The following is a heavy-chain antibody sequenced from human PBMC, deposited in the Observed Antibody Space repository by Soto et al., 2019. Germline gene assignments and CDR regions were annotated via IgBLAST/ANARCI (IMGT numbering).Heavy chain of an antibody. CDR2: ISKSSSTI. J-gene: IGHJ4*02. V-gene: IGHV3-48*03. D-gene: IGHD6-19*01. CDR3: VRADYDGGWN. CDR1: GFSFRGYE. Sequence: EVQLVESGGRVVQPGGSLRLSCAASGFSFRGYEMNWVRQAPGKGLEWLSYISKSSSTIYYADSVEGRFTISRDNARKFLYLQMTSLRVEDTAIYYCVRADYDGGWNWGRGTLVTVSS.